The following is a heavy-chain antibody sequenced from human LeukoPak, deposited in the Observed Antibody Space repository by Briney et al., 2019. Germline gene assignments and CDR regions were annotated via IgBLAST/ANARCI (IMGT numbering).Heavy chain of an antibody. J-gene: IGHJ5*01. V-gene: IGHV3-23*01. CDR1: GFSFSNYA. D-gene: IGHD6-19*01. CDR3: AGKVAGYNNRFDF. CDR2: ISVSGGST. Sequence: GGSLRLSCAASGFSFSNYAMAWVRQAPEKGLEWVSSISVSGGSTHYADSVKGRFTISRDNSKNTLYLQMNSLRAEDTAVYYCAGKVAGYNNRFDFWGQGTLVTVSS.